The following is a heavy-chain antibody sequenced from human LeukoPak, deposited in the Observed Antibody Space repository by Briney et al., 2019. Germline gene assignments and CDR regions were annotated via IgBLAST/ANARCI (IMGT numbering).Heavy chain of an antibody. CDR2: ISSSGSII. CDR3: ARARYYYYGMDV. Sequence: GGSLRLSCAASGFTFSSYEMNWVRQAPGKGLEWVSYISSSGSIIYYADSVKGRFTISRDNAKNSLYLQMNSLRAEDTAVYYCARARYYYYGMDVWGQGTTVTVSS. V-gene: IGHV3-48*03. CDR1: GFTFSSYE. J-gene: IGHJ6*02.